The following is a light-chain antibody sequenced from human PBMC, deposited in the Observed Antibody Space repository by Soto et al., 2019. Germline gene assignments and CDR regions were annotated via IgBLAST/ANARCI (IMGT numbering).Light chain of an antibody. CDR3: QQHNNWYS. Sequence: EIVMTQSPATLSVSPGERATLSCRASQSVNCNLAWYQQKPGQAPRLLIYGSSTRATGILARFSGSGSGTEITHTLTSVQSEDLAVYYCQQHNNWYSCGQRTKLEIK. V-gene: IGKV3-15*01. J-gene: IGKJ2*03. CDR2: GSS. CDR1: QSVNCN.